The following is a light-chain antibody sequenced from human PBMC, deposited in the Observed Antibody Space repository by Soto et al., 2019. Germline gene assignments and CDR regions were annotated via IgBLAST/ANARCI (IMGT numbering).Light chain of an antibody. CDR1: QSISSW. V-gene: IGKV1-5*01. Sequence: DIQMTQSPSTLSASVGDRVTSPCRASQSISSWLAWYQQKPGKAPKVLIYDASSLEGGVPSRFSGSGSGTEFTLTISSLQPDDFATYYCHQYNYYRPTFGQGTKV. CDR3: HQYNYYRPT. CDR2: DAS. J-gene: IGKJ1*01.